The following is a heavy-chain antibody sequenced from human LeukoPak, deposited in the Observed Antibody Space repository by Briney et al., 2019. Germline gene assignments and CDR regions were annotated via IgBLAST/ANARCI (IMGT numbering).Heavy chain of an antibody. Sequence: GGSLRLSCAASGFTFSTYWMAWVRQAPGKGLEWVANIKEDESAKHQADSVKGRFTISRDNAQNSVYLQMSSVRGEDTAVYYCARDVGGSLDYWGQGTLVTVSS. CDR2: IKEDESAK. CDR3: ARDVGGSLDY. CDR1: GFTFSTYW. D-gene: IGHD1-26*01. J-gene: IGHJ4*02. V-gene: IGHV3-7*01.